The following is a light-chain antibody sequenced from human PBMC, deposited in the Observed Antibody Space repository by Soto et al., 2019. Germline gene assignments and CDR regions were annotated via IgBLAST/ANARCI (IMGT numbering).Light chain of an antibody. CDR2: RNT. Sequence: QSVLTQPPSVSGAPGQRVTISCTGSSSNIGAGYDVHWYQQLPGTAPKLLIYRNTNRPSGVPDRFSGSKSGTSASLAITGLQAEDEADYYCQSYDSSLSGSVFGGWTKLTVL. CDR1: SSNIGAGYD. J-gene: IGLJ3*02. CDR3: QSYDSSLSGSV. V-gene: IGLV1-40*01.